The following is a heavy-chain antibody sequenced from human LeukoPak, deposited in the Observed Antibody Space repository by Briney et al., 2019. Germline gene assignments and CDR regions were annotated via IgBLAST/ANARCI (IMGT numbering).Heavy chain of an antibody. CDR3: ARDLDFWSGLTLDY. V-gene: IGHV1-2*06. CDR1: GYTFTGYY. CDR2: INPNSGGT. J-gene: IGHJ4*02. Sequence: GASVKVSCKASGYTFTGYYMHWVRQAPGQGLEWMGRINPNSGGTNYAQKFQGRVTITRDTSASTAYMELSSLSSEDTAVYNCARDLDFWSGLTLDYWGQGTLVTVSS. D-gene: IGHD3-3*01.